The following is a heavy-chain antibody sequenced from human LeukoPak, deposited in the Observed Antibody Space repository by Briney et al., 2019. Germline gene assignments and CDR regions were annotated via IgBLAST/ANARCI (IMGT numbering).Heavy chain of an antibody. CDR2: IIPIFGIA. CDR1: GGAFSSYA. V-gene: IGHV1-69*04. J-gene: IGHJ5*02. Sequence: ASVKVSCKASGGAFSSYAISWVRQAPGQGLEWMGKIIPIFGIANYAQKFQGRVTITEDKSTSTAYMELSSLRSEDTAVYYCARDKTGLLWFGELPGNWFDPWGQGTLVTVSS. D-gene: IGHD3-10*01. CDR3: ARDKTGLLWFGELPGNWFDP.